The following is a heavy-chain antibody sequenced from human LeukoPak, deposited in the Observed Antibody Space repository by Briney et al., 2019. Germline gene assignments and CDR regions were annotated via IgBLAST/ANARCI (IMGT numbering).Heavy chain of an antibody. CDR3: AKGHCTNGICWLD. CDR1: GFTVSSTY. J-gene: IGHJ4*02. V-gene: IGHV3-53*01. Sequence: PGGSLRLSCAASGFTVSSTYMSWVRQAPGKGLEWVSIIYSAGSTYYAESVKGRFTISRDNSKNTLYLQMNSLRAEDTAVYYCAKGHCTNGICWLDWGQGTLVTVSS. CDR2: IYSAGST. D-gene: IGHD2-8*01.